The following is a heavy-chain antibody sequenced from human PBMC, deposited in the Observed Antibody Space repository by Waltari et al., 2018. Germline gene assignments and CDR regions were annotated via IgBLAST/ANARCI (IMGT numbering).Heavy chain of an antibody. J-gene: IGHJ4*02. CDR2: IIPVLGTT. CDR1: VATFRSYV. Sequence: QVQLVQSGAEVKKPGSSVKVSCTASVATFRSYVITWVRQAPGQGLEWMGGIIPVLGTTNYAQKFQGRVTISTDVSTTTAYIDLSRLRSDDTAVYYCARGWLEVGPFDYWGQGTLVTVSS. CDR3: ARGWLEVGPFDY. V-gene: IGHV1-69*05. D-gene: IGHD2-2*01.